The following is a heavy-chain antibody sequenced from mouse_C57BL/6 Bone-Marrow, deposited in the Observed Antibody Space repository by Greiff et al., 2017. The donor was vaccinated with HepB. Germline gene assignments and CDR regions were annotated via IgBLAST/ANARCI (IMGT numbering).Heavy chain of an antibody. CDR3: ARTWDYDRSYIDY. V-gene: IGHV1-82*01. D-gene: IGHD2-4*01. J-gene: IGHJ2*01. Sequence: VQLQQSGPELVKPGASVKISCKASGYAFSSSWMNWVKQRPGKGLEWIGRIYPGDGDTNYNGKFKGKATLTADKSSSTAYMQLSSLTSEDSAIYFCARTWDYDRSYIDYWGQGTTLTVSS. CDR2: IYPGDGDT. CDR1: GYAFSSSW.